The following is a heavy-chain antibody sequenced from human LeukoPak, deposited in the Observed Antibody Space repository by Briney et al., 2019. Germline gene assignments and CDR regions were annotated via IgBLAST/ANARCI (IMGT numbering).Heavy chain of an antibody. CDR2: ISGSGGST. D-gene: IGHD3-3*01. V-gene: IGHV3-23*01. J-gene: IGHJ4*02. CDR3: AKAVLRFLEWDY. Sequence: GGSLRLSCAASGFTFSSYAMSWVRQAPGKGLEWVSTISGSGGSTYYADSVKGRFTISRDNSKNTLYLQMNSLRAEDTAVYYCAKAVLRFLEWDYWGQGTLVTVSS. CDR1: GFTFSSYA.